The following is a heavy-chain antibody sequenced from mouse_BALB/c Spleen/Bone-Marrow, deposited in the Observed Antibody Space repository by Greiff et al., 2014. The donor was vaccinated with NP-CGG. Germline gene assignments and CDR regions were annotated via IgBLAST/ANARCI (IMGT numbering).Heavy chain of an antibody. CDR2: VNPNIGGT. J-gene: IGHJ2*01. CDR1: GYTFTDYT. Sequence: EVKLVESGPELVMPGASVKISCKTSGYTFTDYTLHWVKQSHGKSLEWIGGVNPNIGGTSYNQKFKGKASLTVNKSSTTAYMELRSLTSEDSAVYYCARGRWYYWGQGTTLTVSS. V-gene: IGHV1-22*01. CDR3: ARGRWYY. D-gene: IGHD2-3*01.